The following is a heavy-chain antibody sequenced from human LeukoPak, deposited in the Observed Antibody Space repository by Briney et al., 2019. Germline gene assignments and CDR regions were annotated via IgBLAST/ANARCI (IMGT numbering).Heavy chain of an antibody. J-gene: IGHJ4*02. CDR2: ISGSGGST. D-gene: IGHD2-2*01. V-gene: IGHV3-23*01. CDR1: GFTFSSYA. Sequence: PGGSLRLSCVASGFTFSSYAMSWVRQAPGKGLEWVSAISGSGGSTYYADSVKGRFTISRDNSKNTLYLQMNSLRAEDTAVYYCAKDSRVQYQLLWDSSSSGQVDYWGQGTLVTVSS. CDR3: AKDSRVQYQLLWDSSSSGQVDY.